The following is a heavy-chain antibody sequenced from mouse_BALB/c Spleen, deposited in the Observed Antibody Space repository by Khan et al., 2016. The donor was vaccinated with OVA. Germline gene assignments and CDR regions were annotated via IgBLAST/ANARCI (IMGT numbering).Heavy chain of an antibody. CDR1: GFTFSTYG. V-gene: IGHV5-17*02. D-gene: IGHD1-1*01. J-gene: IGHJ2*01. CDR2: ISGDSSTI. Sequence: EVELVESGGGLVQPGGSRKLSCAASGFTFSTYGMHLVRQAPEKGLEWVAYISGDSSTIYYADTVKGRFTISRDNPKNTLFLQMPSLMSVDTARYYCATTYFYGYYFDYWGPGTTLTVSS. CDR3: ATTYFYGYYFDY.